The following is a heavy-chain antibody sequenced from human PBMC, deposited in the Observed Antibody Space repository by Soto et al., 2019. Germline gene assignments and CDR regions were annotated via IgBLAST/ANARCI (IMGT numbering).Heavy chain of an antibody. J-gene: IGHJ4*01. CDR1: GFTFSDCY. CDR2: INPRGETR. CDR3: ARSGLPLIEILDY. V-gene: IGHV3-11*01. D-gene: IGHD1-1*01. Sequence: GGSLRLSCAASGFTFSDCYMNWIRQAPGQGLEWLSFINPRGETRYIADSIRGRFTFSRDNARRSLYVQMNSLRAEDTAVYYCARSGLPLIEILDYWGHGTLVTVSS.